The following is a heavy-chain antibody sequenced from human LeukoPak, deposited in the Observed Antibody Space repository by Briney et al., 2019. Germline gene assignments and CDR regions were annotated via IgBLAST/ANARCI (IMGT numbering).Heavy chain of an antibody. V-gene: IGHV3-21*04. J-gene: IGHJ4*02. CDR3: AKGGPLQWLRFDY. Sequence: GGSLRLSCAASGFAFSSYNMNWVRQAPGKGLEWVSSISSSSSYIYYADSVKGRFTISRDNAKNSLYLQMNSLRAEDTAVYYCAKGGPLQWLRFDYWGQGTLVTVSS. CDR1: GFAFSSYN. CDR2: ISSSSSYI. D-gene: IGHD5-12*01.